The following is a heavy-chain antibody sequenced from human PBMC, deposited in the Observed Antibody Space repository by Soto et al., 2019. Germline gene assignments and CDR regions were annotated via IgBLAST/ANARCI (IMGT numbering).Heavy chain of an antibody. Sequence: QVPLVQPGAEVKKPGASVTVSCKTSGYTPTNYDIVWVRQAPGQGLEWMGWISAYNGNTNSAQKLQGRLTITTDTATRTAYMELRSLRSDDTAVYYCARALYRSGTYYAIDNWGQGTLVTVSS. CDR2: ISAYNGNT. CDR1: GYTPTNYD. V-gene: IGHV1-18*01. CDR3: ARALYRSGTYYAIDN. J-gene: IGHJ4*02. D-gene: IGHD1-26*01.